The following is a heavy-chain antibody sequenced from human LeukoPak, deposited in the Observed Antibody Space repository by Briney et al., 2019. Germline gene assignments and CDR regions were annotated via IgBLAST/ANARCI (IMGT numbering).Heavy chain of an antibody. CDR2: IYTRGNT. Sequence: SETLSLTCTVSAASISNGHYYWSWLRQPAGKGLEWIGRIYTRGNTDYNPSLKSRVTISLDTSKNQFSLKLTSVTAADTAVYYCARGAWKWELLYNWFYPWGQGTLVTVSS. D-gene: IGHD1-26*01. V-gene: IGHV4-61*02. J-gene: IGHJ5*02. CDR1: AASISNGHYY. CDR3: ARGAWKWELLYNWFYP.